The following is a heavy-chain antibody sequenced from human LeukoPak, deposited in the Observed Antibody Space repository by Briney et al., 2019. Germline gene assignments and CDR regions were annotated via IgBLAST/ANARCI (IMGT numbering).Heavy chain of an antibody. CDR1: GGSISSSSYY. V-gene: IGHV4-39*01. CDR3: ARGGGIGAMIVVSPKLGAFDI. D-gene: IGHD3-22*01. Sequence: SETLSLTCTVSGGSISSSSYYWGWIRQPPGKGLEWIGSIYYSGSTYYNPSLKSRVTISVDTSKNQFSLKLSSVTAADTAVYYCARGGGIGAMIVVSPKLGAFDIWGQGTMVTVSS. CDR2: IYYSGST. J-gene: IGHJ3*02.